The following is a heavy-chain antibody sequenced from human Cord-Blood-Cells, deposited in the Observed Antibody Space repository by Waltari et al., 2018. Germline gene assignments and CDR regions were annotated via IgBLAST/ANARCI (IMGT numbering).Heavy chain of an antibody. CDR3: ARGLVEIAVADTGDY. V-gene: IGHV1-8*01. J-gene: IGHJ4*02. CDR1: GYTFTSYD. D-gene: IGHD6-19*01. Sequence: QVQLVQSGAEVKKPGASVKVSCKASGYTFTSYDLNWVRQATGQGLEWMGWMNPNRGNTGYAQKFQGRVTMTRNTSISTAYMELSSLRSEDTAVYYCARGLVEIAVADTGDYWGQGTLVTVSS. CDR2: MNPNRGNT.